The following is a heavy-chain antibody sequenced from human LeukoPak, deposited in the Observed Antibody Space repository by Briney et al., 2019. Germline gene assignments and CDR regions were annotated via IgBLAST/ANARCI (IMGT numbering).Heavy chain of an antibody. CDR2: IYSGGST. CDR1: VFNVSSNY. V-gene: IGHV3-53*01. J-gene: IGHJ4*02. D-gene: IGHD2-21*01. CDR3: ARSVPHFTWSIAASGFDQ. Sequence: GGSLRLSSAASVFNVSSNYICWIRPAPGKGRGWVALIYSGGSTNYGDSVKGRFTISRDNSKNAVLFQMNNLRVEGTAVYYCARSVPHFTWSIAASGFDQWGQGTLVTVSS.